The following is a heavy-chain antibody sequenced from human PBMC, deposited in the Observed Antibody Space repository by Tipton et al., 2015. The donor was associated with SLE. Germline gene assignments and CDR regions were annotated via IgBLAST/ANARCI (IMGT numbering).Heavy chain of an antibody. CDR3: AGTGDLADYFDY. Sequence: TLSLTCTVSGGSISSGSYYWSWIRQPAGKGLEWIGRIYTSGSTNYNPSFKSRVTISVDTSKNQFSLKLSSVTAADTAVYYCAGTGDLADYFDYWGQGTLVTVSS. CDR2: IYTSGST. D-gene: IGHD7-27*01. CDR1: GGSISSGSYY. V-gene: IGHV4-61*02. J-gene: IGHJ4*02.